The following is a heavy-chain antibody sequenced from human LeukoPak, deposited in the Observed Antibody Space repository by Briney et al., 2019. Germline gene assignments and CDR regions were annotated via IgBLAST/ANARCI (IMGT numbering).Heavy chain of an antibody. J-gene: IGHJ4*02. V-gene: IGHV4-38-2*01. CDR2: IYHSGST. Sequence: SETLSLTCAVSGYSISSDNYWVWIRQPPGQGLEGTGGIYHSGSTYYKPSLKSRVTMSVDTSKNQFSLKLSSVTAADTAVYYCARAPRDSSSSNYMRRFDYWGQGTLVTVFS. D-gene: IGHD3-22*01. CDR3: ARAPRDSSSSNYMRRFDY. CDR1: GYSISSDNY.